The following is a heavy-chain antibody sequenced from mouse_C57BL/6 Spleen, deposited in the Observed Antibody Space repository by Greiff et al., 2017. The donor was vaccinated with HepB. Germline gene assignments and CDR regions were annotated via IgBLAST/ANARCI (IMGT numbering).Heavy chain of an antibody. CDR3: ARQDGYDYYAMDY. V-gene: IGHV5-17*01. CDR1: GFTFSDYG. D-gene: IGHD2-2*01. J-gene: IGHJ4*01. CDR2: ISSGSSTI. Sequence: EVNVVESGGGLVKPGGSLKLSCAASGFTFSDYGMHWVRQAPEKGLEWVAYISSGSSTIYYADTVKGRFTISRDNAKNTLFLQMTSLRSEDTAMYYCARQDGYDYYAMDYWGQGTSVTVSS.